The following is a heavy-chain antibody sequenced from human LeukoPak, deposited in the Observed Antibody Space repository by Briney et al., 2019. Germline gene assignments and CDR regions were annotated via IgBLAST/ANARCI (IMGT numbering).Heavy chain of an antibody. J-gene: IGHJ4*02. D-gene: IGHD2-15*01. CDR3: AREFNSFLADCSGGQCLFMS. CDR2: ISSSSSYI. CDR1: GFTFSSYS. V-gene: IGHV3-21*01. Sequence: SGGSLRLSCAASGFTFSSYSMNWVRQAPGKGLEWVSSISSSSSYIYYADSVKGRFTISRDNAKNPLYLQMNSLGAEDTAMYYCAREFNSFLADCSGGQCLFMSWGQGTLVTVSS.